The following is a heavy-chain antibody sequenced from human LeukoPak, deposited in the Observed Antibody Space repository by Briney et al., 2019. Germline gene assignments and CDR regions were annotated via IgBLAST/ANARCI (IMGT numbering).Heavy chain of an antibody. CDR3: ARGRNWNYVGNYYYYYMDV. V-gene: IGHV1-8*01. Sequence: SVKVSCKASVYTFTSYDINWLRQATGQGLDWMGWMNPNSGNTGYAQKFQGRVTMTRNTSISTAYMELSSLRSEDTAVYYCARGRNWNYVGNYYYYYMDVWGKGTTVTVSS. CDR1: VYTFTSYD. J-gene: IGHJ6*03. CDR2: MNPNSGNT. D-gene: IGHD1-7*01.